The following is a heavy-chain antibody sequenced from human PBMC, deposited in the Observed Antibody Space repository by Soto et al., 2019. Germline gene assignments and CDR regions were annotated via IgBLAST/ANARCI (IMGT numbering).Heavy chain of an antibody. V-gene: IGHV3-74*01. Sequence: RRLSCAASGFTFSNSWMHWVRQAPGKGLVWVSYINSDGSTTTYADSVKGRFTISRDNAKNTVYLQITSLTAEDTAVYYCARDRSYTTDYWGPGTLVTVYS. D-gene: IGHD1-26*01. CDR3: ARDRSYTTDY. CDR1: GFTFSNSW. J-gene: IGHJ4*02. CDR2: INSDGSTT.